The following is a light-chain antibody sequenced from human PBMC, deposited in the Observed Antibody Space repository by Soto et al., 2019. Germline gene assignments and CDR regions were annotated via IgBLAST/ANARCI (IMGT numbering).Light chain of an antibody. Sequence: QSVLTQPASVSGSPGQSITISCTGTSSDVGGYNYVSWYQQHPGKVPKLMIYGVSNWPSGVSDRFSGSRSGNTASLTISGLQAEDEADYYCSSFTSTSSLVFGTGT. J-gene: IGLJ1*01. CDR2: GVS. CDR1: SSDVGGYNY. CDR3: SSFTSTSSLV. V-gene: IGLV2-14*01.